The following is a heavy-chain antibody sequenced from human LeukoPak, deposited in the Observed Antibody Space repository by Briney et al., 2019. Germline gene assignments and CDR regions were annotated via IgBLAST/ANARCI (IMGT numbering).Heavy chain of an antibody. Sequence: SETLSLTCTVSGGSISSSSYYWGWIRQPPGKGLVWIGTIDYSGSTYYNPSLKSRVSISVDTSKNQFSLKLSSVTAADTAVYYCARESSRDCLTTSCYEVFDPWGQGTLVTVSS. D-gene: IGHD2-2*01. V-gene: IGHV4-39*07. CDR1: GGSISSSSYY. CDR2: IDYSGST. J-gene: IGHJ5*02. CDR3: ARESSRDCLTTSCYEVFDP.